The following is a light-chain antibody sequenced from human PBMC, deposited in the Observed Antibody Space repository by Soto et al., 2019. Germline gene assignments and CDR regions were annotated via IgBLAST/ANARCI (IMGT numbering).Light chain of an antibody. Sequence: PGERATLFCRASQTVSSTYLAWYQHRPGQTPRLLIYGASTRATGVPDRFSGSGSGTDFTLTINRLEPEDFAVYYCQQYGGSPSFTFGQGTKVEV. CDR3: QQYGGSPSFT. CDR1: QTVSSTY. J-gene: IGKJ1*01. CDR2: GAS. V-gene: IGKV3-20*01.